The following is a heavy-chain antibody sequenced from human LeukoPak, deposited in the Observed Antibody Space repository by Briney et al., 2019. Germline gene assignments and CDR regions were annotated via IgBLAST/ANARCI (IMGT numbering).Heavy chain of an antibody. J-gene: IGHJ4*02. CDR2: IYHSGST. Sequence: SETLSLTCTVSGYSISSGYYWGWIRQPPGKGLEWIGSIYHSGSTYYNPSLKSRVTISVDTSKNQFSLKLSSVTAADTAVYYCAREVGSGWYYFDYWGQGTLVTVSS. CDR3: AREVGSGWYYFDY. CDR1: GYSISSGYY. V-gene: IGHV4-38-2*02. D-gene: IGHD6-19*01.